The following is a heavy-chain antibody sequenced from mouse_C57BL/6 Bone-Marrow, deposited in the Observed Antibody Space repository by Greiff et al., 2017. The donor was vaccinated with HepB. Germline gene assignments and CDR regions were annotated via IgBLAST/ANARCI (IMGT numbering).Heavy chain of an antibody. CDR3: ARWGDYDGFAY. J-gene: IGHJ3*01. V-gene: IGHV1-55*01. Sequence: VQLQQSGAELVKPGASVKMSCKASGYTFTSYWITWVKQRPGQGLEWIGDIYPGSGSTNYNEKFKSKATLTVDTSSSTAYMQLSSLTSEDAAVYYCARWGDYDGFAYWGQGTLVTVSA. CDR2: IYPGSGST. D-gene: IGHD2-4*01. CDR1: GYTFTSYW.